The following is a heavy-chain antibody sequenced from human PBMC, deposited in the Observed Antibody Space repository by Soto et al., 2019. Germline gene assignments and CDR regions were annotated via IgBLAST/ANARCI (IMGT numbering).Heavy chain of an antibody. Sequence: GGSLRLSCTGSGFTFGDYAMSWFRQAPGKGLEWVGFIRSKTYEGTPEYAASLRGRFTISRDDSKSIAYLQMNSLKTEDPGVYYCVSGSSGYYWGFHDYRGQVTLVTVS. CDR2: IRSKTYEGTP. CDR1: GFTFGDYA. CDR3: VSGSSGYYWGFHDY. J-gene: IGHJ4*02. V-gene: IGHV3-49*03. D-gene: IGHD3-22*01.